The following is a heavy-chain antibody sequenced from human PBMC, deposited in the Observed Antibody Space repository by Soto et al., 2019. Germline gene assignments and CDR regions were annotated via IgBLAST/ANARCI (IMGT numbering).Heavy chain of an antibody. V-gene: IGHV1-3*01. CDR2: INAGNGDT. J-gene: IGHJ6*02. CDR3: ARAPRSSGYYHYAMDV. CDR1: GYTFSNYA. D-gene: IGHD3-9*01. Sequence: ASVKVSCKASGYTFSNYAIHWVRQAPGQRLEWMAWINAGNGDTKYSQNFQGRVTITRDTSASTAYMDLSSLRPEDTAVYYCARAPRSSGYYHYAMDVWGQGTTVP.